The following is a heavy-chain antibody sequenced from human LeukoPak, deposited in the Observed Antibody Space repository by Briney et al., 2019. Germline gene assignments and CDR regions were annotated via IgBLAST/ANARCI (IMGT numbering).Heavy chain of an antibody. Sequence: GGSLRLSCAASGFTFSSFGMHWVRQAPGKGLEWVAIIWYDASNKYYADSVKGRFTISRDNSKNTLYLQMNSLRAEDTALYYCAKPHYDFWSGFSDRLFDYWGQGTLVTVSS. CDR3: AKPHYDFWSGFSDRLFDY. D-gene: IGHD3-3*01. CDR1: GFTFSSFG. V-gene: IGHV3-33*06. CDR2: IWYDASNK. J-gene: IGHJ4*02.